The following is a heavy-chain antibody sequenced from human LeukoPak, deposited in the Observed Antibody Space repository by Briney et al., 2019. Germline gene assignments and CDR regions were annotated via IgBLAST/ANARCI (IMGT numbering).Heavy chain of an antibody. D-gene: IGHD6-19*01. V-gene: IGHV3-48*04. CDR3: ARYPRGSGWYSVDY. CDR2: ISISGSSM. J-gene: IGHJ4*02. Sequence: GGSLRLSCAASGFTFSTWWMSWVRQAPGKGLEWVSYISISGSSMNYADSVKGRFTISRDNAKKSLYLQMNSLRAEDTAVYYCARYPRGSGWYSVDYWGQGTLVTVSS. CDR1: GFTFSTWW.